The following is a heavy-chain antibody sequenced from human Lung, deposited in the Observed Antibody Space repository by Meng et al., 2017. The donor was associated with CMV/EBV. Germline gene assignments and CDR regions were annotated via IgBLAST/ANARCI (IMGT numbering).Heavy chain of an antibody. J-gene: IGHJ6*02. CDR1: GYTFTSYD. CDR3: ARATPLGYCSSTCCYTQDAYYGMDV. CDR2: MNPNSGST. V-gene: IGHV1-8*03. D-gene: IGHD2-2*02. Sequence: SVXVSXXASGYTFTSYDINWVRQATGQGLEWMGWMNPNSGSTGYAQKFQGRVTITRNTSISTAYMELSSLRSEDTAMYYCARATPLGYCSSTCCYTQDAYYGMDVWGQGXTVTVSS.